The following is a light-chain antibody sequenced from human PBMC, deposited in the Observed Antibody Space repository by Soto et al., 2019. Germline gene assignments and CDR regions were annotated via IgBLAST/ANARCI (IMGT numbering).Light chain of an antibody. CDR3: QEYQSLPLT. CDR2: ESS. J-gene: IGKJ4*01. CDR1: QSVYSN. V-gene: IGKV3-15*01. Sequence: EIVMTQSPATLSLSPGERATLSCRASQSVYSNLAWYQQKPGQTPRLLIYESSTRATGIPARFSGGGSETEFTLTISSLQSEDFADYFCQEYQSLPLTFGGGTKVEI.